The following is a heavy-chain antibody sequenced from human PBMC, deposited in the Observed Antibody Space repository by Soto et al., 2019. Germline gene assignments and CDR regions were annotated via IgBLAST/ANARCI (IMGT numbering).Heavy chain of an antibody. CDR2: INHSGST. CDR1: GGSFSGYY. Sequence: SETLSLTCAVYGGSFSGYYWSWIRQPPGKGLEWFGEINHSGSTNYNPSLKSRVTISVDTSKNQFSLKLSSVTAADTAVYYCARGRMYYDILTGFYHYYGMDVRGQGTTVTVSS. J-gene: IGHJ6*02. CDR3: ARGRMYYDILTGFYHYYGMDV. D-gene: IGHD3-9*01. V-gene: IGHV4-34*01.